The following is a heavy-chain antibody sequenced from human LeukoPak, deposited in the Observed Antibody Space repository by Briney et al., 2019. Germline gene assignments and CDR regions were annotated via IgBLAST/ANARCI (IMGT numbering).Heavy chain of an antibody. Sequence: PGGSLRLSCAASGFTLSDYYMSWIRQAPGKGLEWVSYISNTGSTIYYADSVEGRFTVSRDNAKNSLYLQMNSLRAEDTAVYNCASESAGFDYWGQGTLVTVSS. CDR2: ISNTGSTI. CDR1: GFTLSDYY. CDR3: ASESAGFDY. J-gene: IGHJ4*02. V-gene: IGHV3-11*01. D-gene: IGHD3-10*01.